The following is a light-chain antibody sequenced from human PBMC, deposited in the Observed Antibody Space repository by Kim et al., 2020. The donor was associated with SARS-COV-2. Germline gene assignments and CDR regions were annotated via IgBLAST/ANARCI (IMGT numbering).Light chain of an antibody. CDR3: SSDTTSSTLV. V-gene: IGLV2-14*03. CDR2: DVT. Sequence: GQSVTISCTGTSSDVGAYNYDSWYQQHPGKAPKLMIYDVTNRPSGVSNRFSGSTSGTTASLTISGLQAEDEGDYYCSSDTTSSTLVFGGGTQLTVL. CDR1: SSDVGAYNY. J-gene: IGLJ2*01.